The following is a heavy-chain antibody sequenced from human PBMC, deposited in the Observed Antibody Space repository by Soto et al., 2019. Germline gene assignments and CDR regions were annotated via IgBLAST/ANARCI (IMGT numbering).Heavy chain of an antibody. D-gene: IGHD2-15*01. CDR2: ISSGGTNA. Sequence: EVQLVESGGDLVQPGGSLRLACAASGFTFDSYWMHWVRQTPGKGLFWVSRISSGGTNADSADSVEGRFTISRDNAKNTLYLQMSSLRAEDTAVYYCARARYCSASSCCFDYWGQGPLVTVSS. CDR3: ARARYCSASSCCFDY. CDR1: GFTFDSYW. V-gene: IGHV3-74*01. J-gene: IGHJ4*02.